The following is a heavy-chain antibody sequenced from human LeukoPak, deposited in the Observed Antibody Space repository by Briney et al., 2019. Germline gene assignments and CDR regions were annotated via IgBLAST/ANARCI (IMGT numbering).Heavy chain of an antibody. CDR1: GFTFSNYS. D-gene: IGHD1-1*01. Sequence: GGSLRLSCAASGFTFSNYSMNRVRQAPGRGLEWLSYISSSGATITYADSVEGRFTISRDNAKNSLYLQMNSLRAEDTAVYYCARDRVRHFDYWGQGTLVTVSS. V-gene: IGHV3-48*04. CDR3: ARDRVRHFDY. J-gene: IGHJ4*02. CDR2: ISSSGATI.